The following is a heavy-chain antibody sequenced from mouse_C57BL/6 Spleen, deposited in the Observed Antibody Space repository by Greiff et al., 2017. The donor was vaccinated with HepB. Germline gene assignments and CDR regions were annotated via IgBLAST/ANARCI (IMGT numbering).Heavy chain of an antibody. D-gene: IGHD2-4*01. V-gene: IGHV1-76*01. CDR3: ARGDDYDGYYAMDY. Sequence: QVQLQHSGAELVRPGASVKLSCKASGYTFTDYYINWVKQRPGQGLEWIARIYPGSGNTYYNEKFKGKATLTAEKSSSTAYMQLSSLTSEDSAVYFCARGDDYDGYYAMDYWGQGTSVTVSS. CDR1: GYTFTDYY. CDR2: IYPGSGNT. J-gene: IGHJ4*01.